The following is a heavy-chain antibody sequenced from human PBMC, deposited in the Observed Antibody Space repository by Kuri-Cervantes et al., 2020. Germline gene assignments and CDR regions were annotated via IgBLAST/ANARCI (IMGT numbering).Heavy chain of an antibody. CDR1: GGPISSYY. CDR3: VRALGGLLTF. CDR2: ISHSGNT. J-gene: IGHJ4*02. V-gene: IGHV4-59*12. D-gene: IGHD3-10*01. Sequence: SETLSLTCTVSGGPISSYYWSWIRQPPGKGLEWIGEISHSGNTNHNPSLRSRITISIDKSKNQFSLKLTSVTAADTAVYFCVRALGGLLTFWGQGILVTVSS.